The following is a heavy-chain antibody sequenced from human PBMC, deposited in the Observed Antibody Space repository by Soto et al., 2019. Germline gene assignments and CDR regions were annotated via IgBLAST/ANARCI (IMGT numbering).Heavy chain of an antibody. CDR1: GFTFSSYA. CDR3: AKDLHVLRYFDWFGNAFDI. D-gene: IGHD3-9*01. V-gene: IGHV3-23*01. Sequence: PGGSLRLSCAASGFTFSSYAMSWVRQAPGKGLEWVSAISGSGGSTYYADSVKGRFTISRDNSKNKLFLQMNSLRAEDTAVYYCAKDLHVLRYFDWFGNAFDIWGQGTMVTVS. J-gene: IGHJ3*02. CDR2: ISGSGGST.